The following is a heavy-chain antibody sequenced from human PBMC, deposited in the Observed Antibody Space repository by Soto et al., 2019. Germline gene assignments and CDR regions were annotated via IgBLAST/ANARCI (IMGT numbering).Heavy chain of an antibody. CDR1: GYSISSGYY. CDR2: IYHSGST. D-gene: IGHD2-2*01. Sequence: SETLSLTCAVAGYSISSGYYWGWIRQPPGKGLEWIGSIYHSGSTYYNPSLKSRVTISVDTSKNQFSLKLSSVTAADTAVYYCARILGDCSSTRCYFSYFDYWGQGTLVTVSS. V-gene: IGHV4-38-2*01. CDR3: ARILGDCSSTRCYFSYFDY. J-gene: IGHJ4*02.